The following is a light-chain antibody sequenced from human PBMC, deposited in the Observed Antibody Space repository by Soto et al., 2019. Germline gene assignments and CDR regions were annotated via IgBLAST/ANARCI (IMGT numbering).Light chain of an antibody. CDR2: DAS. Sequence: AIQLTQSPSSLSASVVDRVTITCRASQGISGALAWYQQKPGRAPTLLIYDASSLESGVPSRFSGSGSGTEFTLTISSLQPDDFATYYCQHYNSYSEAFGQGTKVDIK. V-gene: IGKV1-13*02. J-gene: IGKJ1*01. CDR1: QGISGA. CDR3: QHYNSYSEA.